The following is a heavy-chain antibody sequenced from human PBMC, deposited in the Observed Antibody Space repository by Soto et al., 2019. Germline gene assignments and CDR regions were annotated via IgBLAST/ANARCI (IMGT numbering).Heavy chain of an antibody. CDR3: ARGPLSMTTVTTSWFDYAFDI. V-gene: IGHV4-31*03. J-gene: IGHJ3*02. CDR2: IYFSGST. D-gene: IGHD4-17*01. Sequence: QVQLQESGPGLVKPSQTLSLTCTVSGGSISSGEYYWSWIRQHPGKGLEWIGYIYFSGSTYYNPSLKGRVTISVDMSKNQFSLKLSSVTAADTAVYYCARGPLSMTTVTTSWFDYAFDIWGQGTMVTVSS. CDR1: GGSISSGEYY.